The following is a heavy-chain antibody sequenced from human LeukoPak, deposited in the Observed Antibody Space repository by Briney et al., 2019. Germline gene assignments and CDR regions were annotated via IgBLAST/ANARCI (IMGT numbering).Heavy chain of an antibody. V-gene: IGHV3-23*01. CDR3: AKHWEPLNMARGDYFDY. CDR2: ISHSGGST. D-gene: IGHD3-10*01. CDR1: GFTFSSFA. J-gene: IGHJ4*02. Sequence: PEGSLRLSCAASGFTFSSFAVTWVRQAPGKGLEWVSTISHSGGSTYYADSVKGRFTISRDNSKNTLYLQMNSLRAEDTAVYYCAKHWEPLNMARGDYFDYWGQGTLVTVSS.